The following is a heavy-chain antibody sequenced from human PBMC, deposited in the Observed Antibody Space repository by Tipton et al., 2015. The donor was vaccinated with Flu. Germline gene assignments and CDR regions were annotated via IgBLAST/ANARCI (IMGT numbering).Heavy chain of an antibody. CDR3: ARFPVSTIDAFDI. J-gene: IGHJ3*02. CDR2: IYESGST. CDR1: GGSISSSSYY. Sequence: TLSLTCTVSGGSISSSSYYWGWIRRPPGKGLEWIGNIYESGSTYYNPSLKSRVTISVDTSKNHFSLKLSSVTAADTAVYYCARFPVSTIDAFDIWGQGTMVAVSS. D-gene: IGHD1-14*01. V-gene: IGHV4-39*01.